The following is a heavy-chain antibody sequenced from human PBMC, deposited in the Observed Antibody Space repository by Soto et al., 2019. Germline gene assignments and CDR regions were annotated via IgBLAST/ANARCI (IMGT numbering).Heavy chain of an antibody. CDR1: GGSISSGDYY. CDR3: ARGGTTSDRGPTQN. J-gene: IGHJ4*02. D-gene: IGHD4-17*01. V-gene: IGHV4-30-4*01. CDR2: IYYSGST. Sequence: QVQLQESGPGLVKPSQTLSLTCTVSGGSISSGDYYWSWILQHPGKGLEWIGYIYYSGSTYYNTSLKSRVNILVGTFKNQLSMKQSSVNAADTAVYDWARGGTTSDRGPTQNWGQGTLVTGSS.